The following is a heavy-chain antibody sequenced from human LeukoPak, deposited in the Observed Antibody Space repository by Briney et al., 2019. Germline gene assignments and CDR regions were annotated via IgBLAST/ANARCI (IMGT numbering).Heavy chain of an antibody. J-gene: IGHJ4*02. CDR1: GYTFTSYG. CDR2: ISAYNGNT. CDR3: ARDFGYGSGSYYGGGDY. V-gene: IGHV1-18*04. D-gene: IGHD3-10*01. Sequence: ASVKVSCKASGYTFTSYGISWVRQAPGQGLEWMGWISAYNGNTNYAQKLQGRVTMTTDTSTSTAYMELRSLRSDDTAVYYCARDFGYGSGSYYGGGDYWGQGTLVTVSS.